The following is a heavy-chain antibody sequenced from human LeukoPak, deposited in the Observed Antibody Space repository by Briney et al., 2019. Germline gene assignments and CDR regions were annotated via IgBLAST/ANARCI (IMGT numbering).Heavy chain of an antibody. D-gene: IGHD6-13*01. CDR1: GGSISSYY. J-gene: IGHJ4*02. CDR3: ARGLMMAIAGRGEFHY. CDR2: IYYSGST. V-gene: IGHV4-59*01. Sequence: ETLSLTCIVSGGSISSYYWSWIWQPPGKGLEWIGYIYYSGSTNYNPSLKSRVTISVDTSKNQFSLKLSSVTAADTAVYYCARGLMMAIAGRGEFHYWGQGTLVTVSS.